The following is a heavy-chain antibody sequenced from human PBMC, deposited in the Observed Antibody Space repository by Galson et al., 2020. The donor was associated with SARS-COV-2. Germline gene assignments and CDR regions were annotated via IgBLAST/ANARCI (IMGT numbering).Heavy chain of an antibody. J-gene: IGHJ5*02. Sequence: SETLSLTCTVSGYSISSGYYWGWIRQPPVKGLEWIGSIYHSRSTYYNPSLKSRVTISVDTSKNQFSLKLSSVTAADTAVYYCARDPKQWLVLGGSWFDPWGQGTLVTVSS. CDR1: GYSISSGYY. CDR2: IYHSRST. V-gene: IGHV4-38-2*02. CDR3: ARDPKQWLVLGGSWFDP. D-gene: IGHD6-19*01.